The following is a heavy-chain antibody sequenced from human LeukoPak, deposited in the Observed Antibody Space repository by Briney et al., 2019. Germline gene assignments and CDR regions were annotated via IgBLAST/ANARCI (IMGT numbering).Heavy chain of an antibody. J-gene: IGHJ4*02. Sequence: GGSLRLSCAASGFTFSSYSMNWVRQAPGKGLEWVSYISSSSSTTYYADSVKGRFTISRDNSKNTLYLQMNSLRAEDTAVYYCAKGEGGYQLLSGFDYWGQGTLVTVSS. D-gene: IGHD2-2*01. CDR2: ISSSSSTT. CDR1: GFTFSSYS. V-gene: IGHV3-48*01. CDR3: AKGEGGYQLLSGFDY.